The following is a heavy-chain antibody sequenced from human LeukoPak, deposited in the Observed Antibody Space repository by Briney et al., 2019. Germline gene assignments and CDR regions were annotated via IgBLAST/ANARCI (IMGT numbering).Heavy chain of an antibody. CDR1: GGSISSSSYY. CDR3: ARSSGSYYYYYGMDV. J-gene: IGHJ6*02. V-gene: IGHV4-39*07. D-gene: IGHD1-26*01. CDR2: IYYSGST. Sequence: SETLSLTCTVSGGSISSSSYYWGWIRQPPGKGLEWIGSIYYSGSTYYNPSLRSRVTISVDTSKNQFSLKLISVTAADTAVYYCARSSGSYYYYYGMDVWGQGTTVTVSS.